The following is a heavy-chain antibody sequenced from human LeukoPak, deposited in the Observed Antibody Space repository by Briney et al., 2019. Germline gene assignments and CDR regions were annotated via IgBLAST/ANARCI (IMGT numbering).Heavy chain of an antibody. CDR3: ARDAPDYYDSSGYHDY. CDR2: IYTSGST. V-gene: IGHV4-4*07. D-gene: IGHD3-22*01. Sequence: SETLSLTCAVYGGSISSYYWSWIRQPAGKGLEWIGRIYTSGSTNYNPSLKSRVTMSVDTSKNQFSLKLSSVTAADTAVYYCARDAPDYYDSSGYHDYWGQGTLVTVSS. J-gene: IGHJ4*02. CDR1: GGSISSYY.